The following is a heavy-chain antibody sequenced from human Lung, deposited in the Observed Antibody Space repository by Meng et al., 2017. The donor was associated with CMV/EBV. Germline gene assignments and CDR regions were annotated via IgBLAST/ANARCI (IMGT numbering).Heavy chain of an antibody. J-gene: IGHJ2*01. V-gene: IGHV3-30*02. CDR2: IRYDGTNT. Sequence: AASGFTFSSFAMHWVRQAPGKGLQWVAFIRYDGTNTYHADPVKGRFSISRDNSKNTLYLQMNSLRAEDTAAYYCAKGGYCTSSSCYMDWYFDLWGRGTXVTVSS. CDR3: AKGGYCTSSSCYMDWYFDL. CDR1: GFTFSSFA. D-gene: IGHD2-2*02.